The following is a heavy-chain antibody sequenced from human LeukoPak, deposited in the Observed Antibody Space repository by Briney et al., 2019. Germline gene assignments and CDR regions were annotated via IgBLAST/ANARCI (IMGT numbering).Heavy chain of an antibody. Sequence: SETLSLTCTVSGGSISSGSYYWSWIRQPAGKGPEWIGRIYTSGSTNYNPSLKSRVTISVDTSKNQFSLKLSSVTAADTAVYYCARDYGGGGGFDYWGQGTLVTVSS. J-gene: IGHJ4*02. CDR3: ARDYGGGGGFDY. D-gene: IGHD4-23*01. CDR1: GGSISSGSYY. V-gene: IGHV4-61*02. CDR2: IYTSGST.